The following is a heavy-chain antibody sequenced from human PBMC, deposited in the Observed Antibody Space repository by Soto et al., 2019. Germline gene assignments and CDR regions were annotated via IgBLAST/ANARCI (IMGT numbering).Heavy chain of an antibody. CDR3: AKDRIAVIRGGYYYGLDV. D-gene: IGHD3-10*01. V-gene: IGHV3-23*01. J-gene: IGHJ6*02. CDR2: ITGPGAST. Sequence: GGSLRLSCAASGLTFSNYAMTWVRQAPGKGLEWVSGITGPGASTYYADSVKGRFTISRGNSRNTLYLQMNSLRAEDTAVYYCAKDRIAVIRGGYYYGLDVWGQGTTVTVSS. CDR1: GLTFSNYA.